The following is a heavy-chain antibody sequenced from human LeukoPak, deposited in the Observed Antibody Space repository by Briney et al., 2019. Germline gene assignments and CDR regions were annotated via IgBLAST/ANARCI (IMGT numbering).Heavy chain of an antibody. CDR2: ISWNSGSI. D-gene: IGHD2-2*02. J-gene: IGHJ4*02. CDR3: AKDAGSYCSSTSCYTGN. V-gene: IGHV3-9*01. CDR1: GFTFDDYA. Sequence: PGGSLRLSCAASGFTFDDYAMHWVRQAPGKGLEWVSGISWNSGSIGYADSVKGRFTISRDNAKNSLYLQMNSLRAEDTAVYYCAKDAGSYCSSTSCYTGNWGQGTLVTVSS.